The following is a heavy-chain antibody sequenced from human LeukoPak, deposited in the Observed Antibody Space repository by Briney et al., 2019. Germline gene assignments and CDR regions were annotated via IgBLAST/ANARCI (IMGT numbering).Heavy chain of an antibody. Sequence: GASVKVSCKASGYTFTSYDINWVRQATGQGLEWMGWMNPNSGNTGYAQKFQGRVTMTRNTSISTAYMELSSLRSEDTAVYYCARVGTTGTTQPIVNWYFDLWGRGTLVTVSS. CDR1: GYTFTSYD. CDR3: ARVGTTGTTQPIVNWYFDL. V-gene: IGHV1-8*01. CDR2: MNPNSGNT. D-gene: IGHD1-1*01. J-gene: IGHJ2*01.